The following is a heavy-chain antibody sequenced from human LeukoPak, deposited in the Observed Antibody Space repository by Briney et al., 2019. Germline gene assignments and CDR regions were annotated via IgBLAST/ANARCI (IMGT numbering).Heavy chain of an antibody. Sequence: SQTLSLTCTVSGGSISSGSYYWSWIRQPAGKGLEWIGRIYTSGSTNYNPSLKSRVTISVDTSKNQFSLKLSSVTAADTAVYYCARTPYYYDSSGYIYYFDYWGQGILVTVSS. V-gene: IGHV4-61*02. CDR3: ARTPYYYDSSGYIYYFDY. D-gene: IGHD3-22*01. J-gene: IGHJ4*02. CDR2: IYTSGST. CDR1: GGSISSGSYY.